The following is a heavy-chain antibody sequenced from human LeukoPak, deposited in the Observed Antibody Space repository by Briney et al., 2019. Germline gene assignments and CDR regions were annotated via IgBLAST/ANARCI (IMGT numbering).Heavy chain of an antibody. V-gene: IGHV4-38-2*02. CDR1: GYSMRSGYY. J-gene: IGHJ6*03. CDR2: IYHSGST. CDR3: ARSHIVVVPAGRGSRYFYMDV. D-gene: IGHD2-2*01. Sequence: PSETLSLTCTVSGYSMRSGYYWGWIRLAQGKGLEWIGSIYHSGSTYYNLSLRRRVIMSVDTSKNQFSLKVNSVTAADTAIYYCARSHIVVVPAGRGSRYFYMDVWGRGTTVAVSS.